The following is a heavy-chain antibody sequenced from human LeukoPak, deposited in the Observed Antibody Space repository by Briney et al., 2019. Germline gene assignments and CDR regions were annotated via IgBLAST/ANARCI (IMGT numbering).Heavy chain of an antibody. CDR1: GGSISSSSYY. CDR3: ARHCYSYGESSSSWFYYFDY. J-gene: IGHJ4*02. D-gene: IGHD6-13*01. Sequence: SETLSLTCTVSGGSISSSSYYWGWIRQPPGKGLEWIGSIYYSGSTYYNPSLKSRVTISVDTSKNQFSLKLSSVTAADTAVYYCARHCYSYGESSSSWFYYFDYWGQGTLVTVSS. V-gene: IGHV4-39*01. CDR2: IYYSGST.